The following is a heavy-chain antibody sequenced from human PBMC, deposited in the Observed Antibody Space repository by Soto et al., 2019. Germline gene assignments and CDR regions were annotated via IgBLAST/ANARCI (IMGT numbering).Heavy chain of an antibody. CDR2: INPNSGGT. V-gene: IGHV1-2*04. CDR1: GYTFTGYY. CDR3: ARVYHSGYWSGGSCYGFRWFDP. Sequence: GASVKVSCKASGYTFTGYYMHWVRQAPGQGLEWMGWINPNSGGTNYAQKFQGWVTMTRDTSISTAYMELSRLRSDDTAVYYCARVYHSGYWSGGSCYGFRWFDPWGQGTLVTVSS. D-gene: IGHD2-15*01. J-gene: IGHJ5*02.